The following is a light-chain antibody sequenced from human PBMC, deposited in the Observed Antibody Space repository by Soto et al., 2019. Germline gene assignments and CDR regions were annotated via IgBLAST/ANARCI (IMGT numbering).Light chain of an antibody. J-gene: IGKJ2*01. CDR1: QSVLYSSNNKND. V-gene: IGKV4-1*01. CDR3: QQYYSTPPYT. Sequence: DIVMTQSPDSLAVSLGERATINCKSSQSVLYSSNNKNDLAWYQQKPGQPPKLLIYWASTRESGVPDRFSGSGSGTDFPLTISSLQAEDVAVYHCQQYYSTPPYTFGQGTKLEIK. CDR2: WAS.